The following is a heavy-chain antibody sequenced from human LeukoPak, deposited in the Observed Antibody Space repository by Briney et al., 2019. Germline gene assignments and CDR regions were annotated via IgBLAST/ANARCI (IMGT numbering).Heavy chain of an antibody. Sequence: ASVTVSCKVSGYTLTELSIHWVRQAPGRGLEWMGGFDPEHGETIYAQMLQGRVTMTEDTSAETAYIELTSLTSEDTAVYYCATRSPHSGYDSFDYWGQGTLVTVSS. J-gene: IGHJ4*02. CDR2: FDPEHGET. V-gene: IGHV1-24*01. D-gene: IGHD5-12*01. CDR1: GYTLTELS. CDR3: ATRSPHSGYDSFDY.